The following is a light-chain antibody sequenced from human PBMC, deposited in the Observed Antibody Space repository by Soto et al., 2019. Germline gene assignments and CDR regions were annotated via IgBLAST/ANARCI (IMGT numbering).Light chain of an antibody. J-gene: IGKJ4*01. CDR2: AAS. V-gene: IGKV1-12*01. CDR1: QGINKW. Sequence: DIQMTQSPSSVSAAVGDRVTITCRASQGINKWLAWYQQKPGKAPQLLISAASTLRSGVPSRFSDSGSGTDFILTISNLQPEDFATSFCQQANSFPPTFGGGTRVET. CDR3: QQANSFPPT.